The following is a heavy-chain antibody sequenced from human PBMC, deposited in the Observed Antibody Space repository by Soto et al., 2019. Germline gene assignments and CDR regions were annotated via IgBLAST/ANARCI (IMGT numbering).Heavy chain of an antibody. Sequence: EVQLVESGGGLVQPGRSLRLSCTASGFTFGDYAMSWFRQAPGKGLEWVGFIRSKAYGGTTEYAASVKGRFTISRDDSKSIAYLQMNSLKTEDTAVYYCTIDIFLWTTLTNLFDYWGQGTLVTVSS. D-gene: IGHD4-17*01. CDR3: TIDIFLWTTLTNLFDY. J-gene: IGHJ4*02. V-gene: IGHV3-49*03. CDR2: IRSKAYGGTT. CDR1: GFTFGDYA.